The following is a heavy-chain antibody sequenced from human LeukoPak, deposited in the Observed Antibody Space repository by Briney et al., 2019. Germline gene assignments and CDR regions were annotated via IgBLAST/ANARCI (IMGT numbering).Heavy chain of an antibody. CDR3: AAEGYGDYRLDY. J-gene: IGHJ4*02. D-gene: IGHD4-17*01. CDR1: GFTFSRYA. CDR2: ISTDGRST. Sequence: PGGSLRLSCSASGFTFSRYAMHWVRQAPGKGLEYVSAISTDGRSTYYADSVKGRFTISRDNSKNTLYLLMSSLRAEDTAVYYCAAEGYGDYRLDYWGQGTLVTVSS. V-gene: IGHV3-64D*06.